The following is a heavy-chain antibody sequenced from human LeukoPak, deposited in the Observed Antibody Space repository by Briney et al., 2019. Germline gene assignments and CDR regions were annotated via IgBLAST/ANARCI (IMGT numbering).Heavy chain of an antibody. J-gene: IGHJ4*02. CDR1: GVSFEDYY. CDR3: TRMTTGHDY. CDR2: INHSGYT. D-gene: IGHD4-17*01. V-gene: IGHV4-34*01. Sequence: SETLSLTCAVSGVSFEDYYWSWVRQPPGKGLEWIGEINHSGYTNDSPSLKSRVPMSIDTSRKRFSLNLRSVTVADTAVYYCTRMTTGHDYWGQGTLVTVSS.